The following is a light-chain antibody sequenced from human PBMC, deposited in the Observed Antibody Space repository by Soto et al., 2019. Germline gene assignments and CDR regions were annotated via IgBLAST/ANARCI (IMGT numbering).Light chain of an antibody. CDR1: QSIDSY. CDR2: AVS. Sequence: EIQMTQSPSSLSASVGERATITCRASQSIDSYLNWYQQKPGKAPKLLIFAVSNLQSGVPSRFSSSGSGTDFSLTVSSLQPEDSSTYYCQQTYSTPLYTFGQGTKLEIK. V-gene: IGKV1-39*01. CDR3: QQTYSTPLYT. J-gene: IGKJ2*01.